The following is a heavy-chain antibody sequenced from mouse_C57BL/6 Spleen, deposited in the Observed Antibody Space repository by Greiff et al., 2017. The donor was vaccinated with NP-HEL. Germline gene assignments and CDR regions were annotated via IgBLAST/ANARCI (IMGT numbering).Heavy chain of an antibody. CDR2: IRHKANNHAT. V-gene: IGHV6-6*01. CDR3: TGGSNPWFAY. D-gene: IGHD2-5*01. J-gene: IGHJ3*01. CDR1: GFTFSDAW. Sequence: EVKLVESGGGLVQPGGSMKLSCAASGFTFSDAWMDWVRQSPEKGLEWVAEIRHKANNHATYYAESVKGRFTISRDDSKSSVYLQMNSLRSEDTGIYYCTGGSNPWFAYWGQGTLVTVSA.